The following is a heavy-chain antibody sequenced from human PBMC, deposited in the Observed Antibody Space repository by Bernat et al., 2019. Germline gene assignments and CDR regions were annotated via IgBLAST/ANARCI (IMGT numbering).Heavy chain of an antibody. Sequence: QVQLVQSGAEVKKPGASVKVSCKASGYTFTSYYMHWVRQAPGQGLEWMGIINPSGGSTSYAQKFQGRVTMTSDTSTSTVYMELSSLRSEDTAVYYCARSLNTIVVVPAAIDYWGQGTLVTVSS. D-gene: IGHD2-2*01. CDR3: ARSLNTIVVVPAAIDY. CDR2: INPSGGST. CDR1: GYTFTSYY. J-gene: IGHJ4*02. V-gene: IGHV1-46*01.